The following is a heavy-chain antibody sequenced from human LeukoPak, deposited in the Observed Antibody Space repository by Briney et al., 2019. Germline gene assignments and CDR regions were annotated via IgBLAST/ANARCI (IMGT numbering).Heavy chain of an antibody. Sequence: PSETLSLTCAVYGGSFSDYWSWIRQPPGKGLEWIGSIYYSGSTYYNPSLKSRVTISVDTSKNQFSLKLSSVTAADTAVYYCARETYYYGMDVWGQGTTVTVSS. J-gene: IGHJ6*02. CDR1: GGSFSDY. CDR3: ARETYYYGMDV. CDR2: IYYSGST. V-gene: IGHV4-34*01.